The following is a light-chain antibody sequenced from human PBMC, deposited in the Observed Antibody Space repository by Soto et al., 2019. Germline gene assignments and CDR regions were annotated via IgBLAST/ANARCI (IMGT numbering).Light chain of an antibody. J-gene: IGLJ3*02. V-gene: IGLV2-11*01. Sequence: QSVLTQPRSVSGSPGQSVTISCTGTSSDVGHYNYVSWYQQHPGKAPKLMICDVSKRPSGVPDRFSGSKSGNTASLTISGLQAEDEADYYCCSYAGSYTGVFGGGTKVTVL. CDR3: CSYAGSYTGV. CDR2: DVS. CDR1: SSDVGHYNY.